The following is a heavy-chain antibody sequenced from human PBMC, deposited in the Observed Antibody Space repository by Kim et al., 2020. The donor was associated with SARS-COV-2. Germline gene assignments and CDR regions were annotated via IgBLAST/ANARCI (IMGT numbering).Heavy chain of an antibody. D-gene: IGHD5-18*01. J-gene: IGHJ4*02. CDR3: ARDGWDRYGDLDY. Sequence: GGSLRRSCAASGFTFSSYIMNWVRQAPGKGLEWVSYINSVSSTIHYAGSVKGRFTISRDNAKNSLYLQMNSLRVEDTAVYYCARDGWDRYGDLDYWGQGTLVTVSS. CDR2: INSVSSTI. CDR1: GFTFSSYI. V-gene: IGHV3-48*01.